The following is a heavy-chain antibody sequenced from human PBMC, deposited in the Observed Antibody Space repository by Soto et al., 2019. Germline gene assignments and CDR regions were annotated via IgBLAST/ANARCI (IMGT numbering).Heavy chain of an antibody. D-gene: IGHD1-26*01. CDR2: IDPSDSYT. CDR1: GGTFSSYT. CDR3: AGHQLSGSYYYYGMDV. V-gene: IGHV5-10-1*01. J-gene: IGHJ6*02. Sequence: KVSCKASGGTFSSYTISWVRQAPGQGLEWMGRIDPSDSYTNYSPSFQGHVTTSADKSISTAYLQWSSLKASDTAMYYCAGHQLSGSYYYYGMDVWGQGTTVTVSS.